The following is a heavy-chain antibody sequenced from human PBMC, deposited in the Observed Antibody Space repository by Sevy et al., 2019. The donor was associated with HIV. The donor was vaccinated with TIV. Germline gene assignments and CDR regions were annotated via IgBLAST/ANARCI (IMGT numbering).Heavy chain of an antibody. D-gene: IGHD3-10*01. J-gene: IGHJ4*02. V-gene: IGHV3-21*05. CDR3: VRRGVDEYNVYFDL. CDR1: GFTFSAYS. CDR2: ISTGTDHI. Sequence: GGSLRLSCTASGFTFSAYSMNWVRQAPGKGLEWLSYISTGTDHIYYADSAKGRFTISRDDAKKSVYLEMKSLRDQDTAIYYCVRRGVDEYNVYFDLWGQGTLVTVSS.